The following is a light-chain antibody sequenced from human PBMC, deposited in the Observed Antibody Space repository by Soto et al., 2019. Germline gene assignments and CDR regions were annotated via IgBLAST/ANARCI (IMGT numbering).Light chain of an antibody. CDR1: QTISSW. J-gene: IGKJ1*01. CDR3: QHYNSYSEA. CDR2: KAS. Sequence: DIQMTQSPSTLSASVVDRVTITCRASQTISSWLAWYQQKPGKAPKLLIYKASTLKSGVPSRFSGSGSVTEFTLTISSLQPDDFATYYCQHYNSYSEAFGQGTKV. V-gene: IGKV1-5*03.